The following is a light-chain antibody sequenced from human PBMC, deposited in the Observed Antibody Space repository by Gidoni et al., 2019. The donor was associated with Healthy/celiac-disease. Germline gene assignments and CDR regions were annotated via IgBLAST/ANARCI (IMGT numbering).Light chain of an antibody. V-gene: IGKV4-1*01. CDR3: QQYYSTPPT. J-gene: IGKJ3*01. Sequence: DIVITQSPDSLAASLGDRATINGKSSQSVLYSPSNKNYLAWYQQKPGQPPKLLIYWASTRETGVPDRFSGSGSGTDFTLTISSLQAEDVAVYYCQQYYSTPPTFGPGTKVDIK. CDR2: WAS. CDR1: QSVLYSPSNKNY.